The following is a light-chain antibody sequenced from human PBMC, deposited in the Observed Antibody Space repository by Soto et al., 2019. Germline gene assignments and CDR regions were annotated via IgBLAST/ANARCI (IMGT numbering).Light chain of an antibody. V-gene: IGLV1-44*01. CDR1: RSNIGSNT. CDR2: GNN. Sequence: VLTQPPSASGIPGQTVTISCSGGRSNIGSNTVNWYQQLPGTAPKLLIYGNNQRPSGVPDRFSGLRSGTSASLAISGLRSEDEADYYCAIWDDSLNGFYVFGVGTKVTVL. CDR3: AIWDDSLNGFYV. J-gene: IGLJ1*01.